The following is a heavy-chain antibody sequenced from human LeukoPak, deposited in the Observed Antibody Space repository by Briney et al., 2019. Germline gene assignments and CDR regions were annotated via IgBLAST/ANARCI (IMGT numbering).Heavy chain of an antibody. V-gene: IGHV3-21*01. Sequence: NSGGSLRLSCAASGFTFSSYSMNWVRQAPGKGLEWVSSISSSSSYIYYADSVKGRFTISRDNAKNSLYLQMNSLRAEDTAVYYCASEESSSWYYFDYWGQGALVTVSS. CDR1: GFTFSSYS. CDR3: ASEESSSWYYFDY. J-gene: IGHJ4*02. D-gene: IGHD6-13*01. CDR2: ISSSSSYI.